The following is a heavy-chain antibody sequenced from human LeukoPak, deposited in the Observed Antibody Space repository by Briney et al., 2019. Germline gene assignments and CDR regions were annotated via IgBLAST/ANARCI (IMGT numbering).Heavy chain of an antibody. V-gene: IGHV1-69*04. D-gene: IGHD3-3*01. Sequence: SVKVSCKASGGTFNSYAISWVRQAPGQGLEWMGRIIPIFGIANYAQKFQGRVTITADKSTSTAYMELSSLRSEDTAVYYCATECSTISYGMDVWGQGTTVTVSS. CDR1: GGTFNSYA. J-gene: IGHJ6*02. CDR3: ATECSTISYGMDV. CDR2: IIPIFGIA.